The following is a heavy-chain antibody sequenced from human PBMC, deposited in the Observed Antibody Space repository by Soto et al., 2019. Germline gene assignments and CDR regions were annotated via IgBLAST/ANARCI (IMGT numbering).Heavy chain of an antibody. D-gene: IGHD2-15*01. CDR3: ARVDPASCSGGSCYSPTFDY. Sequence: QVQLQESGPGLVKPSETLSLTCTVSGGSISSYYWSWIRQPPGKGLEWIGYIYYSGSTNYNPSLKSRVTISVDTSKNQFSLKLSSVTAADTAVYYCARVDPASCSGGSCYSPTFDYWGQGTLVTVSS. CDR1: GGSISSYY. J-gene: IGHJ4*02. V-gene: IGHV4-59*01. CDR2: IYYSGST.